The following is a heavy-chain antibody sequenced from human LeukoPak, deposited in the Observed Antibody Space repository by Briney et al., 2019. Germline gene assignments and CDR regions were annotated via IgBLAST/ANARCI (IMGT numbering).Heavy chain of an antibody. V-gene: IGHV3-21*01. CDR1: GFTFSSYS. J-gene: IGHJ4*02. CDR3: ARSPPDIVVVVAATGPFDY. D-gene: IGHD2-15*01. Sequence: GGSLRLSCAASGFTFSSYSMNWVRQAPGKGLEWVSSISSSSSYIYYADSVRGRFTISRDNAKNSLYLQTNSLRAEDTAVYYCARSPPDIVVVVAATGPFDYWGQGTLVTVSS. CDR2: ISSSSSYI.